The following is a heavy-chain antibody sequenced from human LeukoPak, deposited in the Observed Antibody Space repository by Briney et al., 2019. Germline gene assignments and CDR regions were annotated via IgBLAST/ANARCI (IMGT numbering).Heavy chain of an antibody. D-gene: IGHD6-13*01. V-gene: IGHV1-2*02. CDR1: GYTFTGYY. Sequence: ASVKVSCKASGYTFTGYYMHWVRQAPGQGLEWMGWINPNSGGTNYAQKFQGRVTMTRDNSINTAYTEQRRLMSAATTAYYWAREGGSSLVFFFDYWGQGTLVTVSS. J-gene: IGHJ4*02. CDR2: INPNSGGT. CDR3: AREGGSSLVFFFDY.